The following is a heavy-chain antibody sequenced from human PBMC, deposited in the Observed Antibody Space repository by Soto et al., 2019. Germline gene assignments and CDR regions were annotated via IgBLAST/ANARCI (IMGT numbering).Heavy chain of an antibody. Sequence: EVQLVESGGGLVQPGGSLSLSCTDSGFTFRNYWMGWVRQAPGKGLEWVANIKEDGSVTYYVYSVKGRFTISRDNAKNSLFLQMHSLRAEDTAVYYCVRVNGWGWLGPGGQGTLVTVSS. V-gene: IGHV3-7*04. CDR2: IKEDGSVT. D-gene: IGHD6-19*01. J-gene: IGHJ5*02. CDR1: GFTFRNYW. CDR3: VRVNGWGWLGP.